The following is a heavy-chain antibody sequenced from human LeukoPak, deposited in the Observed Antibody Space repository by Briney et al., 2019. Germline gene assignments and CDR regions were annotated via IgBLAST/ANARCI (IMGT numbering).Heavy chain of an antibody. CDR2: ISGSGGST. V-gene: IGHV3-23*01. D-gene: IGHD1-26*01. CDR3: ARDSEVRYYYYYGMDV. Sequence: PGGSLRLSCAASGFMFSSYAMSWVRQAPGKGLEWVSTISGSGGSTHYADSVKGRFTISRDNSKNTLYLQMNSLRAEDTAVYYCARDSEVRYYYYYGMDVWGQGTTVTVSS. J-gene: IGHJ6*02. CDR1: GFMFSSYA.